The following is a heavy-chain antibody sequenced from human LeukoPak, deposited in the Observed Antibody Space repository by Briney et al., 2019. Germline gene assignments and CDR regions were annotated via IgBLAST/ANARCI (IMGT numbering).Heavy chain of an antibody. J-gene: IGHJ6*02. Sequence: GGSLRLSCAASGFTFSSYAKSWVRQAPGKGLEWVSAISGSGGSTYYADSVKGRFTISRDNSKNTLYLQMNSLRAEDTAVYYCATQWLVRSRMDVWGQGTTVTVSS. CDR1: GFTFSSYA. D-gene: IGHD6-19*01. CDR3: ATQWLVRSRMDV. CDR2: ISGSGGST. V-gene: IGHV3-23*01.